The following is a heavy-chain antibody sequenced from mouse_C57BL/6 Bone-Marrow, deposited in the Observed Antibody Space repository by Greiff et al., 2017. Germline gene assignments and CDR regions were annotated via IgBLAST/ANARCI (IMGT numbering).Heavy chain of an antibody. V-gene: IGHV5-17*01. J-gene: IGHJ2*01. CDR1: GFTFSDYG. Sequence: EVQLVESGGGLVKPGGSLKLSCAASGFTFSDYGMHWVRQAPEKGLEWVAYISSGSSTIYYADTVKGRFTISRDNAKNTLFLQMTSLRSEDTAMYYCARVNYGGDFDYWGQGTTLTGSS. D-gene: IGHD1-2*01. CDR3: ARVNYGGDFDY. CDR2: ISSGSSTI.